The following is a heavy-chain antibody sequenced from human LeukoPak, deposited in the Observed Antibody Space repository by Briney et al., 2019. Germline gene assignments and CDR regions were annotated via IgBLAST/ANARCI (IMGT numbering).Heavy chain of an antibody. CDR1: GFTFSTYW. Sequence: GGSLRLSCTASGFTFSTYWMTWFRQAPGKGLECVANIKPDGSDKYYVDSVKGRFTISRDNAKNSLYLQLNSLRAEDTAVYYCARGRYSGGGIDNWGQGTLVTVSS. J-gene: IGHJ4*02. V-gene: IGHV3-7*04. CDR2: IKPDGSDK. CDR3: ARGRYSGGGIDN. D-gene: IGHD6-19*01.